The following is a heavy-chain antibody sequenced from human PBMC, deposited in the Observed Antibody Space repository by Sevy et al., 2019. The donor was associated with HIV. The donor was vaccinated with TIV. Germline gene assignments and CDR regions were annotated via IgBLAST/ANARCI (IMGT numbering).Heavy chain of an antibody. D-gene: IGHD4-17*01. J-gene: IGHJ5*02. CDR1: GFTFSSYA. Sequence: QLGGSLRLACAASGFTFSSYAMHWVRQAPGKGLEWVAVISYDGTNKYHADSVKGRFTISRDNSKKILYVQMNSLRGEDTAVYYCARDQHDYAGNVRTGWFDPWGQGTLVTVSS. CDR2: ISYDGTNK. V-gene: IGHV3-30*04. CDR3: ARDQHDYAGNVRTGWFDP.